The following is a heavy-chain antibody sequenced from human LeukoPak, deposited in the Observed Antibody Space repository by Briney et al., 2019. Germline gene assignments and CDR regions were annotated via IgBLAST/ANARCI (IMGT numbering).Heavy chain of an antibody. V-gene: IGHV1-46*01. CDR3: ARVIKLGHYFDY. CDR1: GYTFTSYY. CDR2: INPSGGST. D-gene: IGHD3-10*01. J-gene: IGHJ4*02. Sequence: ASVKVPCTASGYTFTSYYMHWVRQAPGQGLEWMGIINPSGGSTSYAQKFQGRVTMTRDTSTSTVYMELSSLRSEDTAVYYCARVIKLGHYFDYWGQGALVTVSS.